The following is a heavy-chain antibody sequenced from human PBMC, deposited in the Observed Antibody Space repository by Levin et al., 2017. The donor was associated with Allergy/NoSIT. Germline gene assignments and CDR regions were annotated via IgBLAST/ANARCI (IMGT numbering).Heavy chain of an antibody. V-gene: IGHV1-3*01. CDR2: INAGNGDT. J-gene: IGHJ5*02. CDR3: ARGAVSNPNWFDP. Sequence: GESLKISCKASGYTFSKSDLHWVRQAPGQRLEWMGRINAGNGDTRYSQKFQGRVIMTRDRSASTGYMELRSLTSEDTGVYYCARGAVSNPNWFDPWGQGTLVIVSS. CDR1: GYTFSKSD. D-gene: IGHD4-11*01.